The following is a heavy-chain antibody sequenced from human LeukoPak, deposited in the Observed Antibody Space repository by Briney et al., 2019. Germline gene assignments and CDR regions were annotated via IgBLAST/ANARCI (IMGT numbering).Heavy chain of an antibody. CDR1: GYTFTSYG. CDR3: AREEFSGHAFDI. V-gene: IGHV1-18*01. CDR2: ISTAGGDA. J-gene: IGHJ3*02. Sequence: ASVKVSCKASGYTFTSYGISWVRQAPGRGLEWMAWISTAGGDAIYTHQLHDRLTVTRDTSTSTVYMELRSLRSDDTAVYYCAREEFSGHAFDIWGQGTMVTVSS. D-gene: IGHD5-12*01.